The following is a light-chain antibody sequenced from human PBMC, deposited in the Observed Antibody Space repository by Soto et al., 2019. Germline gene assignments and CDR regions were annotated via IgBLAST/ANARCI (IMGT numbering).Light chain of an antibody. Sequence: EIVMTQSPGTLSVSPGERATLSCRASQSVSRKLAWYQQKPGQAPRLLIYGASTRATGIPSRFSGSGSGTEFTLTISSLQSEDFAVYYCQHYDNWPQLTFGGGTKVEIK. J-gene: IGKJ4*01. CDR3: QHYDNWPQLT. CDR2: GAS. CDR1: QSVSRK. V-gene: IGKV3-15*01.